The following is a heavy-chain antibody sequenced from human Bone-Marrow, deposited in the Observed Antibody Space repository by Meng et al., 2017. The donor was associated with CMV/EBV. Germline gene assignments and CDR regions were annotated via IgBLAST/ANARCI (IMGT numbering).Heavy chain of an antibody. CDR1: GFTFSDYY. CDR3: ARDRGSGSYYRYYFDY. CDR2: ISSSGSTI. V-gene: IGHV3-11*01. D-gene: IGHD3-10*01. J-gene: IGHJ4*02. Sequence: GESLKISCAASGFTFSDYYMSWIRQAPGKGLEWVSYISSSGSTIYYADSVKGRFTISRDNAKNSLYLQMNSLRAEDTAVYYCARDRGSGSYYRYYFDYWGQGKLVTVSS.